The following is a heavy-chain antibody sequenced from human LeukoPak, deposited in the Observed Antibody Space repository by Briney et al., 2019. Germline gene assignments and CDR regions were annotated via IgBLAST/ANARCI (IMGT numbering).Heavy chain of an antibody. CDR3: ARDRAHYDILTGPRRRFDY. CDR1: GGSISSGGYY. CDR2: IYYSGST. J-gene: IGHJ4*02. Sequence: SQTLSLTCTVSGGSISSGGYYWSWIRQHPGKGLEWIGYIYYSGSTYYNPSLKSRVTISVDRSKNQFSLKLSSVTAADTAVYYCARDRAHYDILTGPRRRFDYWGQGTLVTVSS. D-gene: IGHD3-9*01. V-gene: IGHV4-31*03.